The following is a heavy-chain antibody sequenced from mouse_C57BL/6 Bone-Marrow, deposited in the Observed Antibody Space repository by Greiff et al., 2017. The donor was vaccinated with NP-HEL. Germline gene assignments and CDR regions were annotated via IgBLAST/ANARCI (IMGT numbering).Heavy chain of an antibody. CDR2: INPGSGGT. CDR1: GYAFTNYL. V-gene: IGHV1-54*01. CDR3: ARRIYYDYPAWFAY. Sequence: QVQLQQSGAELVRPGTSVKVSCKASGYAFTNYLIEWVKQRPGQGLEWIGVINPGSGGTNYNEKFKGKATLTADKSSSTAYMQLSSLTSEDSAVYFCARRIYYDYPAWFAYWGKGTLVTVSA. D-gene: IGHD2-4*01. J-gene: IGHJ3*01.